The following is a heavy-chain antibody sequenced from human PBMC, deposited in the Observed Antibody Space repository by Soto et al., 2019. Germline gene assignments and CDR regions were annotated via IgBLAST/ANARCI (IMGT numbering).Heavy chain of an antibody. CDR3: ARGRIPGTATMGY. D-gene: IGHD1-7*01. V-gene: IGHV4-31*03. Sequence: SETLSLTCTVSGGSISSGGYYWSWIRQHPGKGLEWIGYIYYSGSTYYNPSLKSRVTISVDTSKNQFSLKLSSVAAADTAVYYCARGRIPGTATMGYWGQGSLVTVSS. CDR2: IYYSGST. J-gene: IGHJ4*02. CDR1: GGSISSGGYY.